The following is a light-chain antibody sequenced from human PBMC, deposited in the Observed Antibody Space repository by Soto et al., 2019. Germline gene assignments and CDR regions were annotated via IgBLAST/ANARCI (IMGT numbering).Light chain of an antibody. Sequence: QSALTQPPSASGSPGQSVTISCTGSSSDIGGYNYVSWYQQHPGKAPKLIIYEVSKRPSGVPDRFSGSKSGNTASLTVSGLQPEDDADYYCTSYAGSNNLVFAGGTKLTVL. CDR2: EVS. CDR3: TSYAGSNNLV. CDR1: SSDIGGYNY. J-gene: IGLJ3*02. V-gene: IGLV2-8*01.